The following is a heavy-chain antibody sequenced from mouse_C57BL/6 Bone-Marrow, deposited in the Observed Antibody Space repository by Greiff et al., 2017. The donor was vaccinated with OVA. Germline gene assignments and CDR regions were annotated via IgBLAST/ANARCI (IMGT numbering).Heavy chain of an antibody. CDR3: ARSGGIYYGNYNYAMDY. D-gene: IGHD2-1*01. CDR2: IDPEDGET. V-gene: IGHV14-2*01. CDR1: GFNIKDYY. Sequence: EVQRVESGAELVKPGASVKLSCTASGFNIKDYYMHWVKQRTEQGLEWIGRIDPEDGETKYAPKFQGKATITADTSSNTAYLQLSSLTSEDTAVYYCARSGGIYYGNYNYAMDYWGQGTSVTVSS. J-gene: IGHJ4*01.